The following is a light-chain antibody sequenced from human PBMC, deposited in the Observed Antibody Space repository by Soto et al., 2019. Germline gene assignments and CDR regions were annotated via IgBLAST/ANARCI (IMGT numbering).Light chain of an antibody. Sequence: EIVMTQSPATLSVSPGESATLSCRASQSVASHLAWYQQKPGQAPRLLIYGASSRATGIPDRFSGSGSGTDFTLTISRLEPEDFAVYYCQQYGSSPPITFGQGTRLEI. J-gene: IGKJ5*01. CDR1: QSVASH. V-gene: IGKV3-20*01. CDR2: GAS. CDR3: QQYGSSPPIT.